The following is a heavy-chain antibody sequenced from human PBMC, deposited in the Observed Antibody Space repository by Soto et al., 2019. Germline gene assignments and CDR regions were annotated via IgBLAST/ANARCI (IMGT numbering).Heavy chain of an antibody. Sequence: SVKVSCKASGGTFSSYAISWVRQAPGQGLEWMGGIIPIFGTANYAQKFQGRVTITADESTSTAYMELSSLRSEDTAVYYCASSPPIAVAGISEYFQHWGQGTLVTVSS. CDR3: ASSPPIAVAGISEYFQH. V-gene: IGHV1-69*13. CDR2: IIPIFGTA. J-gene: IGHJ1*01. D-gene: IGHD6-19*01. CDR1: GGTFSSYA.